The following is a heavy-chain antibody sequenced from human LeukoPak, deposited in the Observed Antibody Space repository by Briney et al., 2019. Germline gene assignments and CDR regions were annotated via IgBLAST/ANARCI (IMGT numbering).Heavy chain of an antibody. CDR1: GFTFSSYA. CDR2: IWYDGSNK. CDR3: AKSGILTGYYYFDY. Sequence: GGSLRLSCAASGFTFSSYAMSWVRQAPGKGLEWVAVIWYDGSNKYYADSVKGRFTISRDNSKNTLYLQMNSLRAEDTAVYYCAKSGILTGYYYFDYWGQGTLVTVSS. J-gene: IGHJ4*02. V-gene: IGHV3-33*06. D-gene: IGHD3-9*01.